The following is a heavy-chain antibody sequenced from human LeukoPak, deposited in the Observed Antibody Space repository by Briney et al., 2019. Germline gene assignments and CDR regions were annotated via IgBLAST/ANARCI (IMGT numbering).Heavy chain of an antibody. Sequence: GGSLRLSCAASGFTFSSYAMHWVRQAPGKRLEWVAVISYDGSNKYYADSVKGRFTISRDNSKNTLYLQMNSLRAEDTAVYYCAREVAGVAAAGLFDYWGRGTLVTVSS. CDR3: AREVAGVAAAGLFDY. CDR2: ISYDGSNK. J-gene: IGHJ4*02. V-gene: IGHV3-30*04. D-gene: IGHD6-13*01. CDR1: GFTFSSYA.